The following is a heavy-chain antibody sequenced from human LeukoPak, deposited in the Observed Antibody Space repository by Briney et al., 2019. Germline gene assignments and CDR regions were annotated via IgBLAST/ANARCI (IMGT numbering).Heavy chain of an antibody. D-gene: IGHD6-19*01. CDR1: VCTFTAYY. J-gene: IGHJ4*02. V-gene: IGHV1-2*02. CDR3: ARDFPSSGWYHPFDY. CDR2: INPNSGGT. Sequence: ASVKVSCKASVCTFTAYYMHWVRQAPGQGLEWMGWINPNSGGTNYAQKFQGRVTMTRDTSISTVYMELSRLRSDDTAVYYCARDFPSSGWYHPFDYWGQGILVTVSS.